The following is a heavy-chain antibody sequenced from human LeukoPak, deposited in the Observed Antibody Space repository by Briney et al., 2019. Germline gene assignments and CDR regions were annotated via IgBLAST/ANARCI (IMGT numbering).Heavy chain of an antibody. J-gene: IGHJ4*02. V-gene: IGHV1-18*01. CDR1: GYTFTSYG. D-gene: IGHD2-2*01. CDR3: ARARRLRYCSSTSCYPDFDY. Sequence: ASVKVSCKASGYTFTSYGISWVRQAPGQGMEGMGWISAYNGNTNYAHKLPGIVTMTTDPSTSTAYMELRSLISDDTAVYYCARARRLRYCSSTSCYPDFDYWGQGTLVTVSS. CDR2: ISAYNGNT.